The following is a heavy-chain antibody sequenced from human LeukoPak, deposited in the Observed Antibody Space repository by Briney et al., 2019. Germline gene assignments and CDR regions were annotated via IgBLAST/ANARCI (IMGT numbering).Heavy chain of an antibody. CDR1: GFTFSASA. CDR3: SRPDDYGDY. V-gene: IGHV3-73*01. J-gene: IGHJ4*02. CDR2: IRSKANSYAT. Sequence: GGSLRLSCAASGFTFSASAMHWVRQAPGKGLEWVGRIRSKANSYATAYAASVKGRFTISRDDSKNTAYLQMNSLKIEDTAVYYCSRPDDYGDYWGQGTLVTVSS.